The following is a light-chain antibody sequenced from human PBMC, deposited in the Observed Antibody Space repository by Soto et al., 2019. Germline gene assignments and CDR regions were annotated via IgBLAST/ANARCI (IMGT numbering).Light chain of an antibody. Sequence: QSALTQPASVSGSLGQSITISCTGTTRDIAGYNYISWYQQLPGKAPKLMIYQVTIRPSGISNRFSGSKSGNTASLTISGLQAEDEADYYCPSFSSSTSLYVFGTRTKVTVL. CDR1: TRDIAGYNY. J-gene: IGLJ1*01. CDR2: QVT. CDR3: PSFSSSTSLYV. V-gene: IGLV2-14*01.